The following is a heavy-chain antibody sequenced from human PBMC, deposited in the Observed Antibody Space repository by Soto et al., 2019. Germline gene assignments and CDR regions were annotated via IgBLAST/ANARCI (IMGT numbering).Heavy chain of an antibody. J-gene: IGHJ4*02. CDR2: INHSGST. CDR1: GGSFSGYY. D-gene: IGHD3-9*01. V-gene: IGHV4-34*01. CDR3: ARGLRYFDWLSVKYYFDY. Sequence: SETLSLTCAVYGGSFSGYYWSWIRQPPGKGLEWIGEINHSGSTNYNPSLKSRVTISVDTSKNQFSLKLSSVTAADTAVYYCARGLRYFDWLSVKYYFDYWGQGTLVTVSS.